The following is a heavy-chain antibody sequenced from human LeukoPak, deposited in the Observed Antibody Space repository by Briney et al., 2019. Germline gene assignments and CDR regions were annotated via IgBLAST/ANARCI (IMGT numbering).Heavy chain of an antibody. CDR3: AKGVRITMVRGAFDI. J-gene: IGHJ3*02. CDR1: GFTFDDNV. Sequence: GGSLRLSCAASGFTFDDNVMHWVRQAPGKGLEWVSGIRWNSGSIGYADSVKGRFTISRDNAKNSLYLQMNSLRAEDTALYYCAKGVRITMVRGAFDIWGQGTMVTVSS. V-gene: IGHV3-9*01. CDR2: IRWNSGSI. D-gene: IGHD3-10*01.